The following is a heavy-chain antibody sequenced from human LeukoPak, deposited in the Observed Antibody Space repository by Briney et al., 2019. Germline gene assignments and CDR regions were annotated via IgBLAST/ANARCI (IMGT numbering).Heavy chain of an antibody. Sequence: SETLSLTCTVSGGSMNNYYWSWIRQAPGKGLEWIGSIYYSGSTYYNPSLKSRVTISVDTSKNQFSLKLSSVTAADTAVYYCARRTRDGYNEGIFGDYWGQGTLVTVSS. J-gene: IGHJ4*02. V-gene: IGHV4-59*05. CDR1: GGSMNNYY. CDR3: ARRTRDGYNEGIFGDY. D-gene: IGHD5-24*01. CDR2: IYYSGST.